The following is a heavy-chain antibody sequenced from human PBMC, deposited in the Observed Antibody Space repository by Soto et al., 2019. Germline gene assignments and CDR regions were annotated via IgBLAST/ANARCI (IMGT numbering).Heavy chain of an antibody. Sequence: GGSLRLSCAASGFTFSSYAMSWVRQAPGKGLEWVSAISGSGGSTYYADSVKGRFTISRDNSKNTLYLQMNSLRAEDTAVYYCAKPGGYSSSPYDCYYMDVWGKGTTVTVSS. J-gene: IGHJ6*03. CDR1: GFTFSSYA. V-gene: IGHV3-23*01. D-gene: IGHD6-6*01. CDR3: AKPGGYSSSPYDCYYMDV. CDR2: ISGSGGST.